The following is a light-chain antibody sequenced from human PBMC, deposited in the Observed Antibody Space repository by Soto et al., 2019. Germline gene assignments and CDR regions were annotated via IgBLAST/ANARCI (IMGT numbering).Light chain of an antibody. CDR2: DVS. CDR3: SSYTSSSTLVV. V-gene: IGLV2-14*01. CDR1: SSDVGGYNY. J-gene: IGLJ2*01. Sequence: QSALTQPASVSGSPGQSITISCTGTSSDVGGYNYVSWYQQHPGKAPKLMIYDVSNRPSGVSNRFSGSKSGNTASLTISGRHAEDEADYYCSSYTSSSTLVVFGGGTKVTVL.